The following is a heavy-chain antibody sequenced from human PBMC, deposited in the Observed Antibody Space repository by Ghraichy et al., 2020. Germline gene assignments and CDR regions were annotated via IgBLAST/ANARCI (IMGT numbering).Heavy chain of an antibody. CDR2: INRSGST. D-gene: IGHD6-13*01. Sequence: SETLSLTCAVYGGSFSGYYWSWIHQPPGKGLEWIGEINRSGSTNYNPSLKSRVTISVDTSKNQFSLKLSSVTAADTAVYYCARIAAAGMSGFDPWGQGTLVTVSS. J-gene: IGHJ5*02. V-gene: IGHV4-34*01. CDR3: ARIAAAGMSGFDP. CDR1: GGSFSGYY.